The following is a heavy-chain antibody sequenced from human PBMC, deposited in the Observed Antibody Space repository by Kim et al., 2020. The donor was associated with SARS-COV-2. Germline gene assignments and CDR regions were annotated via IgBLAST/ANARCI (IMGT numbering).Heavy chain of an antibody. V-gene: IGHV3-64D*06. CDR2: T. Sequence: TYYADSVKGRFTISRDNSKNTLYLQMSSLRAEDTAVYYCVKALYNWNPDYWGQGTLVTVSS. CDR3: VKALYNWNPDY. D-gene: IGHD1-20*01. J-gene: IGHJ4*02.